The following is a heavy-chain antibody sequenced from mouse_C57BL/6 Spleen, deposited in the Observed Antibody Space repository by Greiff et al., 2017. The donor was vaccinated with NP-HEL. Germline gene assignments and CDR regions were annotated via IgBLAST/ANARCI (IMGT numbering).Heavy chain of an antibody. CDR3: ARADGYYGGWYFDV. CDR2: ISSGSSTI. CDR1: GFTFSDYG. D-gene: IGHD2-3*01. V-gene: IGHV5-17*01. Sequence: VQVVESGGGLVKPGGSLKLSCAASGFTFSDYGMHWVRQAPEKGLEWVAYISSGSSTIYYADTVKGRFTISRDNAKNTLFLQMTSLRSEDTAMYYCARADGYYGGWYFDVWGTGTTVTVSS. J-gene: IGHJ1*03.